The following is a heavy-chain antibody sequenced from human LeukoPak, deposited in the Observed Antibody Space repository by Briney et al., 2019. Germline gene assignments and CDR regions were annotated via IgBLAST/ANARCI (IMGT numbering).Heavy chain of an antibody. V-gene: IGHV3-30-3*01. CDR3: ARDDSSGYYPTLRYYFDY. D-gene: IGHD3-22*01. J-gene: IGHJ4*02. CDR1: GFTFSSYA. CDR2: ISYDGSNK. Sequence: GGSLRLSCAASGFTFSSYAKHWVRQAPGKGLEWVAVISYDGSNKYYADSVKGRFTISRDNSKNTLYLQMNSLRAEDTAVYYCARDDSSGYYPTLRYYFDYWGQGTLVTVSS.